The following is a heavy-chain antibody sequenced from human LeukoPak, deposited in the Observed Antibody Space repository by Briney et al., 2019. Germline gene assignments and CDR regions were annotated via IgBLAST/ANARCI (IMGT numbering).Heavy chain of an antibody. V-gene: IGHV3-23*01. CDR3: ARDLRYGDYGHYDY. Sequence: GGSLRLSCAASGFTFSSYAMSWVRQAPGKGLEWVSAISGSGGSTYYADSVKGRFTISRDNAKNSLYLQMNSLRAEDTAVYYCARDLRYGDYGHYDYWGQGTLVTVSS. CDR2: ISGSGGST. J-gene: IGHJ4*02. CDR1: GFTFSSYA. D-gene: IGHD4-17*01.